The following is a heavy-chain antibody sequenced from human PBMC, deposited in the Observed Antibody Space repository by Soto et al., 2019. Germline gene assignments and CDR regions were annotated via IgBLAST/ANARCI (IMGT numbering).Heavy chain of an antibody. CDR3: ARDHLPWDRGVLSTWFDP. CDR1: GYTFTSYG. CDR2: ISAYNGNT. D-gene: IGHD3-10*01. V-gene: IGHV1-18*01. Sequence: QVQLVQSGAEVKKPGASVKVSCKASGYTFTSYGISWVRQAPGQGLEWMGWISAYNGNTNYAQKLQGRVTMTTDTSTSTAYMELRSLRSDDTAVYYWARDHLPWDRGVLSTWFDPWGQGTLVTVSS. J-gene: IGHJ5*02.